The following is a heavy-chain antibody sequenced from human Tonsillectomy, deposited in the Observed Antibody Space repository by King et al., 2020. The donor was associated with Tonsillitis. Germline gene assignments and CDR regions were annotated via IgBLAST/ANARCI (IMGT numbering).Heavy chain of an antibody. Sequence: VQLVESGGGVVQPGRSLRLSCAASGFTFSSYGMHWVRQAPGKGLEWVAVISYDGSNKYYADSVKGRFTISRDNSKNTLYLQMNSLRAEDTAVYYCAKDLDSSDCSSTSCYWGYNWFDPWGQGTLVTVSS. D-gene: IGHD2-2*01. CDR2: ISYDGSNK. CDR1: GFTFSSYG. CDR3: AKDLDSSDCSSTSCYWGYNWFDP. J-gene: IGHJ5*02. V-gene: IGHV3-30*18.